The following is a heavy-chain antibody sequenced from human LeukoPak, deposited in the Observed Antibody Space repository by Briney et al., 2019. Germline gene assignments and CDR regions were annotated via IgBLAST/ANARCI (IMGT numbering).Heavy chain of an antibody. Sequence: ASVRVSCKASGHTFTGYYMHWVRQAPGQGLEWMGWINPNSGGTNYAQKFQGWVTMTRDTSISTAYMELSRLRSDDTAVYYCARAHPGYCSSTSCSNFDYWGQGTLVTVSS. CDR2: INPNSGGT. J-gene: IGHJ4*02. CDR3: ARAHPGYCSSTSCSNFDY. CDR1: GHTFTGYY. D-gene: IGHD2-2*01. V-gene: IGHV1-2*04.